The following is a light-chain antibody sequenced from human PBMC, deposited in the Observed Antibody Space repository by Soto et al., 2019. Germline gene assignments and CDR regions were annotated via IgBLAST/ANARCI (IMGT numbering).Light chain of an antibody. Sequence: EILLTQSPGTLSLSPGERSRLSCRASHSVSSRYLAWYQQKPGQAPRLLIYGASSXXTGIPDRFSGSGSGTDLTLRISRLEPEDFAVYYCQQYGSAPWTFGQGTKVDIK. CDR3: QQYGSAPWT. CDR2: GAS. CDR1: HSVSSRY. V-gene: IGKV3-20*01. J-gene: IGKJ1*01.